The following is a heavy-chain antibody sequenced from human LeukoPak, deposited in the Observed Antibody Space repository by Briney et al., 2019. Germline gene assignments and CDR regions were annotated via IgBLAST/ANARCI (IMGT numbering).Heavy chain of an antibody. Sequence: SETLSLTCAVYGGSFSGYYWSWIRQPPGKGLEWIGEINHSGSTNYNPSLKSRVTISVDTSKNQFSLKLSSVTAADTAVYYCARGGIAAAGTDLDYWGQGTLVTVYS. CDR3: ARGGIAAAGTDLDY. D-gene: IGHD6-13*01. V-gene: IGHV4-34*01. CDR1: GGSFSGYY. CDR2: INHSGST. J-gene: IGHJ4*02.